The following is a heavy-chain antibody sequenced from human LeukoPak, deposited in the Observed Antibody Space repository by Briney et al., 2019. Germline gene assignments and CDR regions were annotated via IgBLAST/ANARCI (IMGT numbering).Heavy chain of an antibody. J-gene: IGHJ3*02. V-gene: IGHV3-7*04. CDR2: IKQDGSEK. CDR1: GFIFSSYW. Sequence: GGSLRLSCAASGFIFSSYWMSWVRQAPGKGLEWVANIKQDGSEKYYVDSVKGRFTISRDNAKNSLYLQMNSLRAEDTAVYYCARGGYSYGFDAFDIWGQGTMVTVSS. CDR3: ARGGYSYGFDAFDI. D-gene: IGHD5-18*01.